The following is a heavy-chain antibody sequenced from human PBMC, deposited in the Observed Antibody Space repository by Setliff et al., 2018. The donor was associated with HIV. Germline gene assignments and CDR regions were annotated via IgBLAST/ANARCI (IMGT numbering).Heavy chain of an antibody. J-gene: IGHJ4*02. CDR2: ISAYNGNT. CDR1: GYTFTSYG. Sequence: ASVKVSCKASGYTFTSYGISWVRQAPGQGLEWMGWISAYNGNTNYAQKLQGRVTMTTDTSTSTAYVELRSLRSDDTAVYYCARGPPIVVVPAALLTFDYWGQGTLVTVSS. V-gene: IGHV1-18*01. CDR3: ARGPPIVVVPAALLTFDY. D-gene: IGHD2-2*01.